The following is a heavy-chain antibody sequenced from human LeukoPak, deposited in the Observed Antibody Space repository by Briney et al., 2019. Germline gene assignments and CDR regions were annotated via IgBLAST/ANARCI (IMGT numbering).Heavy chain of an antibody. V-gene: IGHV3-15*01. J-gene: IGHJ4*02. CDR1: GFTFSNAS. CDR3: TTDQGVHYDFDD. D-gene: IGHD3-3*01. CDR2: IKSKTDGGTT. Sequence: GGSLRHSCAASGFTFSNASMSWVRQAPGKGLEWVGRIKSKTDGGTTDYAAPVKGRFTISRDDSKNTLYLQMNSLKTEDTAVYYCTTDQGVHYDFDDWGQGTLVTVSS.